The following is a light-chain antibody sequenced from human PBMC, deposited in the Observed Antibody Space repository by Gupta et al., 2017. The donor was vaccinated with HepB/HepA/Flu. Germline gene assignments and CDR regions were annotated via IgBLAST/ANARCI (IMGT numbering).Light chain of an antibody. V-gene: IGKV1-5*03. J-gene: IGKJ1*01. CDR3: LRSNRYSWT. CDR1: QSVNDW. Sequence: DIEMTQSPSTLSASLGDRVTITCRASQSVNDWLAWYQQKPGSAPKLLIAKASNLETGVPIRFSGSGSGTEFTLTITSLQADDSATYFCLRSNRYSWTFGQGTKVEI. CDR2: KAS.